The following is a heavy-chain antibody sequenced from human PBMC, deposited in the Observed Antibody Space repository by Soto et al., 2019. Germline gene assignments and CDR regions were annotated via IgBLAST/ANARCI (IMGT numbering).Heavy chain of an antibody. CDR1: GFTFSSHA. V-gene: IGHV3-23*01. J-gene: IGHJ4*02. CDR2: ISGNAGRI. Sequence: EVQLLESGGGLVQPGGSLRLSCAASGFTFSSHAMSWVRQAPGKGLEWVSVISGNAGRIYYADSVRGRFTISRDNSKNTLYLHMNSLTAEDTAIYYCAKEVGRGGTDTRGDFDYWGQGTLVTVSS. CDR3: AKEVGRGGTDTRGDFDY. D-gene: IGHD6-13*01.